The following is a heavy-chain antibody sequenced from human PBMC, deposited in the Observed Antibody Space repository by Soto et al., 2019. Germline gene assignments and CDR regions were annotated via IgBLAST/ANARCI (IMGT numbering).Heavy chain of an antibody. CDR3: ARDRRADDYGDAAFDN. CDR1: GLIVDNNY. Sequence: EVQLVESGGGLVQRGGSLRLSCAASGLIVDNNYMSWVRQAPGKGLEWISVMYSAGNTYYADSVRGRFTISRDSSTNTLLLEMHSMRAEDTAVYYCARDRRADDYGDAAFDNWGQGTLVTVSS. J-gene: IGHJ4*02. V-gene: IGHV3-66*01. D-gene: IGHD4-17*01. CDR2: MYSAGNT.